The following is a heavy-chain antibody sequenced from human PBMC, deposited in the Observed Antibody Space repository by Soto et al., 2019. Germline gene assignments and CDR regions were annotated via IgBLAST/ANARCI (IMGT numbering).Heavy chain of an antibody. J-gene: IGHJ6*02. V-gene: IGHV1-18*01. Sequence: QVRLLQSGAEVKKPGASVKVSCKASGYTFTKYGISWVRQAPGQGLERMRWISGYNGNTNYAQKDQGRITITIDTSTTTSDMELGSHTAYDADVYYWAKNGHLSYYYYGMDVWGPGTTVTVSS. CDR3: AKNGHLSYYYYGMDV. CDR1: GYTFTKYG. CDR2: ISGYNGNT. D-gene: IGHD2-8*01.